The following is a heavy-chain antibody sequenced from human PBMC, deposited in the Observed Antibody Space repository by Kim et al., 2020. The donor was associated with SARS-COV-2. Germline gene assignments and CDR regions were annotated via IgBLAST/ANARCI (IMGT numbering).Heavy chain of an antibody. V-gene: IGHV3-30*07. Sequence: YYTDPVKGRFPISRENSKHTRYLQMNRLRAEDTAVYYCARDTRDYYGMDVWGQGTTVTVSS. CDR3: ARDTRDYYGMDV. J-gene: IGHJ6*02.